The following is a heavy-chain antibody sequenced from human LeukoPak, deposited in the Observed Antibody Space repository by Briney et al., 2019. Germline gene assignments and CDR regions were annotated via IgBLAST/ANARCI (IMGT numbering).Heavy chain of an antibody. V-gene: IGHV1-46*01. CDR1: GYTVTSYY. J-gene: IGHJ6*02. Sequence: ASVKVSCKASGYTVTSYYMHWVRQAPGQGLEWMGIVNPSSISASYAQKFQGRVTMTRDTSTSTVSMELGSLRSDDTAVYYCASVYQHGMDVRGQGTTVTVSS. CDR3: ASVYQHGMDV. CDR2: VNPSSISA. D-gene: IGHD2-2*01.